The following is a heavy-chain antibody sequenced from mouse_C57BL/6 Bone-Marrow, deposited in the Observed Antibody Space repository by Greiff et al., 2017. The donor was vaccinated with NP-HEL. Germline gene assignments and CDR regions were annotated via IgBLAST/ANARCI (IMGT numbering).Heavy chain of an antibody. CDR2: IYPGDGDT. CDR3: ARSGSGPYYFDN. Sequence: VMLVESGPELVKPGASVKISCKASGYAFSSSWMNWVKQRPGKGLEWIGRIYPGDGDTNYNGKFKGKATLTADKSSSTAYMQLSSLTSEDSAVYFCARSGSGPYYFDNWGQGTTLTVSS. J-gene: IGHJ2*01. V-gene: IGHV1-82*01. D-gene: IGHD3-2*02. CDR1: GYAFSSSW.